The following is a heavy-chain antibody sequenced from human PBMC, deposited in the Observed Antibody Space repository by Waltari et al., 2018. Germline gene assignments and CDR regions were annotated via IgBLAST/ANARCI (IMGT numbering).Heavy chain of an antibody. CDR1: GYTFTDYH. CDR2: VDPEDGET. Sequence: EVQLGQSGAEVKKPGATVKISCKASGYTFTDYHMHWVQQAHAKGLEWMGLVDPEDGETIYAEKFQGRVTITADTSTDTAYMELSSLRSEDTAVYYCATDPQPRKYSSGWYRFDYWGQGTLVTVSS. V-gene: IGHV1-69-2*01. CDR3: ATDPQPRKYSSGWYRFDY. J-gene: IGHJ4*02. D-gene: IGHD6-19*01.